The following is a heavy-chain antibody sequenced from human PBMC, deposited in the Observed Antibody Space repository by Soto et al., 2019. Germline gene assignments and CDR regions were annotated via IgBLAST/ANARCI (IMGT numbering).Heavy chain of an antibody. J-gene: IGHJ4*02. CDR3: AREPTV. Sequence: SETLSLTCAVYGGTFSGYYWSWIRQPPGKGLEWIGEINHSGSTNYNPSLKSRVTISVDTSKNQFSLKLSSVTAADTAVYYCAREPTVWGQGTLVTVSS. V-gene: IGHV4-34*01. CDR2: INHSGST. D-gene: IGHD1-26*01. CDR1: GGTFSGYY.